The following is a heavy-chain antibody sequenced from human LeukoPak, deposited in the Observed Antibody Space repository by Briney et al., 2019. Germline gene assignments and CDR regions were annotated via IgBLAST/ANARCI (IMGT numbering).Heavy chain of an antibody. CDR3: ARDLQLWMENYYYYYYMDV. D-gene: IGHD5-18*01. V-gene: IGHV6-1*01. Sequence: SQTLSLTCAISGDSVSSNSAAWNWIRQSPSRGLEWLGRTYYRSKWYNDYAVSVKSRITINPDTSKNQFSLQLNSVTPEDTAVYYCARDLQLWMENYYYYYYMDVWGKGTTVTVSS. CDR1: GDSVSSNSAA. J-gene: IGHJ6*03. CDR2: TYYRSKWYN.